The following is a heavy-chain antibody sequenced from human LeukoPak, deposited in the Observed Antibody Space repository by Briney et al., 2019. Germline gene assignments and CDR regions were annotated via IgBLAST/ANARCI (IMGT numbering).Heavy chain of an antibody. V-gene: IGHV4-59*01. J-gene: IGHJ5*02. D-gene: IGHD1-1*01. CDR2: ISYSGST. Sequence: SETLSLTCTVSGGSISSYYWSWVRQPPGKGLEWIGYISYSGSTNFNPSLKSRVTISVDTSKNQFSLKLSSVTAADTAVYYCAREGTAGTNLNWFDPWGQGTLVTVSS. CDR3: AREGTAGTNLNWFDP. CDR1: GGSISSYY.